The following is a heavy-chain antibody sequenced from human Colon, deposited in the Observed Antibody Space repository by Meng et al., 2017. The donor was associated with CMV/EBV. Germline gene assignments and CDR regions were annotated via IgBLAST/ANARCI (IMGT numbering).Heavy chain of an antibody. J-gene: IGHJ4*02. CDR3: ARALWDC. D-gene: IGHD2-21*01. CDR2: FYKEGGT. CDR1: GFSVATDY. Sequence: GESLKISCVASGFSVATDYMSWVRQAPGKGLEWISVFYKEGGTMYADSVEGRFTISRDISKNAVYLQMNFLRAEDTAIYYCARALWDCWGRGALVTVSS. V-gene: IGHV3-66*02.